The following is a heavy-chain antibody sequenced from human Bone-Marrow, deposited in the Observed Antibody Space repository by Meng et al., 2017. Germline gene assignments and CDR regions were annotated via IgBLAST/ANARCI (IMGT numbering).Heavy chain of an antibody. D-gene: IGHD3-10*01. CDR2: ISWNSGSI. CDR1: GFTFDDYA. Sequence: SLKISCAASGFTFDDYAMHWVRQAPGKGLEWVSGISWNSGSIGYADSVKGRFTISRDNAKNSLFLQMNSLRAEDTALYYCTKDEGRYGDRLSPWTNWFDPWGQGTLVTVSS. J-gene: IGHJ5*02. CDR3: TKDEGRYGDRLSPWTNWFDP. V-gene: IGHV3-9*01.